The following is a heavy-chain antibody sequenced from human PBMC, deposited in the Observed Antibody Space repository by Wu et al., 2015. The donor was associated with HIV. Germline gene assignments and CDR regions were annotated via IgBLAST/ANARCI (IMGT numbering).Heavy chain of an antibody. V-gene: IGHV1-2*02. J-gene: IGHJ3*02. D-gene: IGHD4-23*01. CDR1: GYTFTGYY. CDR3: ARGRRWGWRWMSFDI. CDR2: INPNSGGT. Sequence: QVQLVQSGAEVKKPGASVKVSCKASGYTFTGYYMHWVRQAPGQGLEWMGWINPNSGGTNYAQKFQGTYIQKFQGRVTMTRNISITTAYMELSSLRSEDTAVYYCARGRRWGWRWMSFDIVGPRDKWSPSLQ.